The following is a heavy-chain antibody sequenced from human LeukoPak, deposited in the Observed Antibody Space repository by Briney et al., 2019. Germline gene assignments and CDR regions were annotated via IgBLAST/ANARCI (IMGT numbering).Heavy chain of an antibody. CDR1: GGSFSGYY. V-gene: IGHV4-34*01. CDR2: INHSGST. J-gene: IGHJ4*01. CDR3: ARPDYLTGFFGY. Sequence: SETLSLTCAVYGGSFSGYYWSWIRQPPGKGLEWIGEINHSGSTNYNPSLKSRVTISVDTSKNQFSLKLSSVTAADTAVYYCARPDYLTGFFGYWGHGTLVTGSS. D-gene: IGHD3-9*01.